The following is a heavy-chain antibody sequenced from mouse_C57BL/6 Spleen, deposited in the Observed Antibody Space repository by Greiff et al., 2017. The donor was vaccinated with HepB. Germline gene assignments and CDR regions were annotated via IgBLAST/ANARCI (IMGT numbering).Heavy chain of an antibody. Sequence: VQLQQSGAELVKPGASVKISGKASGYAFSSNWRNWVKQRPGKGLEGIGQIYPGDVDTNYNGKFKGKATLTADKSSSTAYMQLSSLTSEDSAVYFCARDYGSSFPWYFDVWGTGTTVTVSS. CDR2: IYPGDVDT. CDR3: ARDYGSSFPWYFDV. V-gene: IGHV1-80*01. D-gene: IGHD1-1*01. J-gene: IGHJ1*03. CDR1: GYAFSSNW.